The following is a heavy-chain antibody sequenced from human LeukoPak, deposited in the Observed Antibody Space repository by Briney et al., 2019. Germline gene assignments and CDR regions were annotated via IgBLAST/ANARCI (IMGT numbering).Heavy chain of an antibody. CDR3: ARVLDSGPAFDY. CDR1: GYTFTGYY. J-gene: IGHJ4*02. D-gene: IGHD2-8*02. Sequence: ASVKVSCKASGYTFTGYYMHWVRQAPGQGLEWMGWINPNSGGTNYAQKFQGRVTMTRDTSISTAYMELSRLRSDDTAVYYCARVLDSGPAFDYWGQGTLVTVSS. CDR2: INPNSGGT. V-gene: IGHV1-2*02.